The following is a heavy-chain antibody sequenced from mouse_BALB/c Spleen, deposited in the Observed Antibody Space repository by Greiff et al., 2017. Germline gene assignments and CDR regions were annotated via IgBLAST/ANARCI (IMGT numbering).Heavy chain of an antibody. Sequence: VQLQQSGAELVRSGASVKLSCTASGFNIKDYYMHWVKQRPEQGLEWIGWIDPENGDTEYAPKFQGKATMTADTSSNTAYLQLSSLTSEDTAVYYCAIDYDYGKPFAYWGQGTLVTVSA. J-gene: IGHJ3*01. CDR1: GFNIKDYY. CDR2: IDPENGDT. V-gene: IGHV14-4*02. D-gene: IGHD2-4*01. CDR3: AIDYDYGKPFAY.